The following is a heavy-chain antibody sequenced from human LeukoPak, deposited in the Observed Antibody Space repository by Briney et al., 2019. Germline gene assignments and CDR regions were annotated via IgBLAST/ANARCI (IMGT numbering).Heavy chain of an antibody. CDR2: ISGSGGST. V-gene: IGHV3-23*01. D-gene: IGHD6-19*01. CDR3: AKDRGQWLAPYFFDS. CDR1: GFTFSSYA. Sequence: GGSLRLSCAASGFTFSSYAMSWVRQAPGKGLEWVSTISGSGGSTYYADSVKGRFTISRDKSKNTLYLQMNSLRAEDTAVYYCAKDRGQWLAPYFFDSWGQGTLVTVSS. J-gene: IGHJ4*02.